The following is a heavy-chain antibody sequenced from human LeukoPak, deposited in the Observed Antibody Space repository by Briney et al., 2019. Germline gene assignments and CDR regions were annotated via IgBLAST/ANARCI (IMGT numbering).Heavy chain of an antibody. V-gene: IGHV4-34*01. D-gene: IGHD3-22*01. J-gene: IGHJ4*02. CDR2: INHSGST. CDR1: GFPFSTFP. Sequence: GSLRLSCQASGFPFSTFPMSWVRQAPGKGLEWIGEINHSGSTNYNPSLKSRVTISVDTSKNQFSLKVRSVTAADTAVYYCARRFPRVNPEYYYDSSGYYLDYWGQGTLVTVSS. CDR3: ARRFPRVNPEYYYDSSGYYLDY.